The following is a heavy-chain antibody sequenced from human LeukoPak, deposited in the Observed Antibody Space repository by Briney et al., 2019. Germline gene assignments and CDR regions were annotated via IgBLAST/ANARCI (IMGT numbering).Heavy chain of an antibody. CDR2: ISNSSGTT. Sequence: PGGSLRLSCAASGFTFSSYGMSWVRQAPGKGLEWVSSISNSSGTTYYADSVKGRFTISRDNAKNSLYLQMNSLRAEDTAVYYCARDKGFYYDSSGYPTPDAFDIWGQGTMVTVSS. V-gene: IGHV3-48*01. CDR1: GFTFSSYG. J-gene: IGHJ3*02. D-gene: IGHD3-22*01. CDR3: ARDKGFYYDSSGYPTPDAFDI.